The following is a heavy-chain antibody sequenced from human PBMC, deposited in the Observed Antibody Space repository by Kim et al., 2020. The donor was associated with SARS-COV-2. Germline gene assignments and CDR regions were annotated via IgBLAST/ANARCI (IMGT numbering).Heavy chain of an antibody. D-gene: IGHD1-26*01. CDR1: GFTFSSYS. Sequence: GGSLRLSCAASGFTFSSYSMNWVRQAPGKGLEWVSYISSSSSTIYYADSVKGRFTISRDNAKNSLYLQMNSLRAEDTAVYYCARDQTPDLLIVGATLYNWFDPWGQGTLVTVSS. CDR2: ISSSSSTI. CDR3: ARDQTPDLLIVGATLYNWFDP. J-gene: IGHJ5*02. V-gene: IGHV3-48*04.